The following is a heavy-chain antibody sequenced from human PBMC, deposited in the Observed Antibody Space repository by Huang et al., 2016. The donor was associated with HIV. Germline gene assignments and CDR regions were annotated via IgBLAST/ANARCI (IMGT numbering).Heavy chain of an antibody. Sequence: QVQWVESGAELKKPGASVRVSCKVSGYTVSELSLHWVRQAPDKGLGWVGGFDAEEGEKSYAKGLQGMATMTGDTSTDTAYMELSSLRPEDTAVYYCATSTPDVGAGVLRSAFDIWGQGTMVTVSS. V-gene: IGHV1-24*01. CDR3: ATSTPDVGAGVLRSAFDI. J-gene: IGHJ3*02. CDR1: GYTVSELS. D-gene: IGHD2-15*01. CDR2: FDAEEGEK.